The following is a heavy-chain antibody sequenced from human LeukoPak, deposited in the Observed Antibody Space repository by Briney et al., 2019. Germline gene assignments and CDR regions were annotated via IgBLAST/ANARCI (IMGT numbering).Heavy chain of an antibody. CDR3: AKDSTPYIAVAGTDDY. CDR1: GFMFSGYA. D-gene: IGHD6-19*01. Sequence: PGGSLRLSCAASGFMFSGYAMHWVRQAPGKGLEYVSGINSNGGSAYYANSVKARFTISRDNSKNTLYLQMNSLRAEDTAVYYCAKDSTPYIAVAGTDDYWGQGTLVTVSS. CDR2: INSNGGSA. V-gene: IGHV3-64*01. J-gene: IGHJ4*02.